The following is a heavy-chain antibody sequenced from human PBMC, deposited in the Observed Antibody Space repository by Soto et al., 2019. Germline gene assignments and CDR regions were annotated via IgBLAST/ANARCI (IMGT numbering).Heavy chain of an antibody. V-gene: IGHV2-5*02. CDR2: IYWDDDK. Sequence: QITLKESGPTLVKPTQTLTLTCTFSGFSLSTSGVGVGWIRQPPGKALEWLALIYWDDDKRYSPSLKSRLTITKDTSKNLVVLTMTNMDPVDTATYYCAHSLAAANYVDYEPINSFDYWGQGTLVTVSS. J-gene: IGHJ4*02. CDR1: GFSLSTSGVG. D-gene: IGHD4-17*01. CDR3: AHSLAAANYVDYEPINSFDY.